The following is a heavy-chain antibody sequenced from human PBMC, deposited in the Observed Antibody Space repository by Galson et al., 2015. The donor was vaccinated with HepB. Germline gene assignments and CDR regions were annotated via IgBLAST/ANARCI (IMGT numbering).Heavy chain of an antibody. Sequence: SLRLSCAASGFTFDDYAMHWVRQAPGKGLEWVSGISWNSGSIGYADSVKGRFTISRDNAKNSLYLQMNSLRAEDTALYYCAKDTGYSYGFLPIMWGQGTLVTVSS. V-gene: IGHV3-9*01. D-gene: IGHD5-18*01. CDR2: ISWNSGSI. J-gene: IGHJ4*02. CDR1: GFTFDDYA. CDR3: AKDTGYSYGFLPIM.